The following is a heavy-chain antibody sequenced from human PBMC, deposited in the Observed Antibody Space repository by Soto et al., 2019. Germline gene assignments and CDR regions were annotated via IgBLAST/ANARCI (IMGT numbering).Heavy chain of an antibody. D-gene: IGHD1-1*01. CDR3: AKVGPEINWNDFDY. J-gene: IGHJ4*02. CDR2: IYYSGST. V-gene: IGHV4-30-4*01. CDR1: GGSISSGDYY. Sequence: SETLSLTCTVSGGSISSGDYYWSWIRQPPGKGLEWIGYIYYSGSTYYNPSLKSRVTISVDNSKNTLYLQMNSLRAEDTALYHCAKVGPEINWNDFDYWGQGTPVTVSS.